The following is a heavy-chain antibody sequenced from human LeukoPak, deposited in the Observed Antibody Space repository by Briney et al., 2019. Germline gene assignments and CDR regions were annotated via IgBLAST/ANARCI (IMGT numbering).Heavy chain of an antibody. CDR3: ARLAVDCCCGTCYLARYIDY. CDR1: TPSLSSYY. Sequence: SETLSLTCTVATPSLSSYYCSCIRQPPGKGLEWIGYIYYSGSTNYNPSLKSRVTISTDTSKNQFSLKLRSVTAADTDVYYWARLAVDCCCGTCYLARYIDYWGQGTLVTVSS. D-gene: IGHD2-15*01. J-gene: IGHJ4*02. V-gene: IGHV4-59*08. CDR2: IYYSGST.